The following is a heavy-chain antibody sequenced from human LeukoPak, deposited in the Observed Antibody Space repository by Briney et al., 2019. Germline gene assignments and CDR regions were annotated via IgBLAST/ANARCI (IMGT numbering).Heavy chain of an antibody. CDR1: GGTFSSYA. CDR2: IIPILGIA. D-gene: IGHD5-12*01. Sequence: SVKVSCKASGGTFSSYAISWVRQAPGQGLEWVGRIIPILGIANYAQKFQGRVTITADKSTSTAYMELSSLRSEDTAVYYCATNPAIVATRPNWFDPWGQGTLVTASS. J-gene: IGHJ5*02. CDR3: ATNPAIVATRPNWFDP. V-gene: IGHV1-69*04.